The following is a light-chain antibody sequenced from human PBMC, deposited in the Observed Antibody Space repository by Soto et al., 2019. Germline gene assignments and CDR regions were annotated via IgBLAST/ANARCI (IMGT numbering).Light chain of an antibody. CDR3: QQYGSSPMT. CDR1: QSVSSN. CDR2: GAS. J-gene: IGKJ1*01. Sequence: IVMTQSPATLSVSPGERATLACRASQSVSSNLAWYQQKPGQAPRLLIYGASTRATGIPARFSGSGSGTDFTLTISRMEPEDFAVYYCQQYGSSPMTFGQGTKVDIK. V-gene: IGKV3-15*01.